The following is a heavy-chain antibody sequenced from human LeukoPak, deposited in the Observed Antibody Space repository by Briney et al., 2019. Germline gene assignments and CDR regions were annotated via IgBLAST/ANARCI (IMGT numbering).Heavy chain of an antibody. V-gene: IGHV4-31*03. CDR1: GGSISSGGYY. CDR3: ARVVAVADTFFDY. D-gene: IGHD6-19*01. CDR2: IYYSGST. Sequence: SETLSLTCTVSGGSISSGGYYWSWIRQHPGKGLEWIGYIYYSGSTYYNPSLKSRVTISVDTSKNQFSLKLSSVTAADTAVYYCARVVAVADTFFDYWGQGTLVTVSS. J-gene: IGHJ4*02.